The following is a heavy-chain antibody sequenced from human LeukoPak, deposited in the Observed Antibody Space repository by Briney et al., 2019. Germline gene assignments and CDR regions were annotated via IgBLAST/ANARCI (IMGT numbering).Heavy chain of an antibody. J-gene: IGHJ4*02. D-gene: IGHD1-14*01. CDR3: AREDPDRKIDY. V-gene: IGHV4-4*02. CDR1: GFTFSEYW. CDR2: IYHSGIT. Sequence: GSLRLSCVVSGFTFSEYWMTWVRQSPGKGLEWIGEIYHSGITNYNPSLKSRVTISVDKPKNHFSLKLKSVTAADTAVYYCAREDPDRKIDYWGQGTLVTVSS.